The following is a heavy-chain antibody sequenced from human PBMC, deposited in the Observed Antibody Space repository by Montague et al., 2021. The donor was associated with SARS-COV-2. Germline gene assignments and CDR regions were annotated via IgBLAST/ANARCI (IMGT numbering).Heavy chain of an antibody. CDR2: VNHSGST. J-gene: IGHJ5*01. D-gene: IGHD3-22*01. Sequence: SETLSLTCAVSGGSISGYHWSWIRRPPGKGLEWIGDVNHSGSTNYNPSLESRVTVSADTSKNQFSLRLNSVTAADTAVYYCARGLDSVSIIVFVLACSCNWFDSWGQGTLVTVSS. CDR3: ARGLDSVSIIVFVLACSCNWFDS. V-gene: IGHV4-34*01. CDR1: GGSISGYH.